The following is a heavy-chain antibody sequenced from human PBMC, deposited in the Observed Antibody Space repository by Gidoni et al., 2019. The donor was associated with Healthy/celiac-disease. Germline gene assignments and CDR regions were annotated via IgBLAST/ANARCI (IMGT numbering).Heavy chain of an antibody. V-gene: IGHV5-51*01. D-gene: IGHD3-22*01. CDR2: IYPGDSDT. CDR1: GYSLTSYW. Sequence: EVQLVQSGAEGKKPGESLKFPWKGSGYSLTSYWIGWVRQMPGKGLEWMGIIYPGDSDTRYSPSFQGQVTISADKSISTAYLQWSSLKASDTAMYYCARGVYYYDSSGYPDYWGQGTLVTVSS. CDR3: ARGVYYYDSSGYPDY. J-gene: IGHJ4*02.